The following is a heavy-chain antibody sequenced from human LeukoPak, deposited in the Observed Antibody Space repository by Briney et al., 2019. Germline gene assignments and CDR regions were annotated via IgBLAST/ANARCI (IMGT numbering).Heavy chain of an antibody. D-gene: IGHD1-14*01. CDR3: ARDVAYNAFDY. CDR2: IKPDGSAK. CDR1: GFQFSTSW. J-gene: IGHJ4*02. Sequence: GGPLRLSCAASGFQFSTSWMTWVRQAPGKGLEWVANIKPDGSAKNYVGFVQGRFTISRDNPGNSVYLQMRSLRADDTALYFCARDVAYNAFDYWGQGTLVTVSS. V-gene: IGHV3-7*01.